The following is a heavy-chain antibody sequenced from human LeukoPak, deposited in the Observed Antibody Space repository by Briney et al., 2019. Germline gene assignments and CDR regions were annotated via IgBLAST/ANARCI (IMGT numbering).Heavy chain of an antibody. V-gene: IGHV4-59*01. CDR2: IYYSGST. Sequence: SETLSLTCTVSGGSISSYYWSWIRQPPGKGLEWIGYIYYSGSTNYNPSLKSRVTISVDTSKNQLSLKLSSVTAADTAVYYCARDRREYYYYYYMDVWGKGTTVTVSS. J-gene: IGHJ6*03. CDR3: ARDRREYYYYYYMDV. CDR1: GGSISSYY. D-gene: IGHD1-26*01.